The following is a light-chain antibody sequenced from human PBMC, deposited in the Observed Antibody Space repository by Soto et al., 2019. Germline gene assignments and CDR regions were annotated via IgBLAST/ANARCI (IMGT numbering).Light chain of an antibody. J-gene: IGKJ1*01. Sequence: DIQMTQSPSSLSASVGYRVTITCRASQDIGNDLGWYQQKPGKAPKRLIYSTYSLQTGVPSRFSGSGSGTDFSLIISLLQPEDSATYFCLQHNSYPRTFGQGTKVDIK. V-gene: IGKV1-17*01. CDR2: STY. CDR3: LQHNSYPRT. CDR1: QDIGND.